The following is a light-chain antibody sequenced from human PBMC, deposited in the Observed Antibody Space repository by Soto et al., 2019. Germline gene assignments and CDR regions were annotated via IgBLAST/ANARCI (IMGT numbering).Light chain of an antibody. CDR2: GAS. J-gene: IGKJ1*01. Sequence: EIVLTQSPGTLSLSPGERATLSCRASQSVSSSYLSWYQQKPGQAPRLLIYGASSRATGIPDRFSGSGSGTDFTLTISRLEPEDFAVYFCQQFGTSPLWTFGQGTKVEMK. CDR3: QQFGTSPLWT. V-gene: IGKV3-20*01. CDR1: QSVSSSY.